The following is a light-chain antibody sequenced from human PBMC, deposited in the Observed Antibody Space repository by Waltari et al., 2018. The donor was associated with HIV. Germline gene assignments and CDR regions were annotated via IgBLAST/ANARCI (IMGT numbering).Light chain of an antibody. Sequence: QSALTQPASVSGSPGQSITISCTGTSSDDGSYNLVSWYQQHPGKAPKLMIYEVTKRPSGVSNRFSGSKSGNTASLTISGLQAEDEADYYCNSYATGSAWVFGGGTKLTVL. CDR1: SSDDGSYNL. CDR3: NSYATGSAWV. CDR2: EVT. J-gene: IGLJ3*02. V-gene: IGLV2-23*02.